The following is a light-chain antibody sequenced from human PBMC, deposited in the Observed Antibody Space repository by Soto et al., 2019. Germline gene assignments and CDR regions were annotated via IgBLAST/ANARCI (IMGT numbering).Light chain of an antibody. CDR1: QTVLYSSNNKNY. V-gene: IGKV4-1*01. CDR3: QQYYSTPLT. CDR2: WAS. J-gene: IGKJ4*01. Sequence: DIVMTQSPDSLAVSLGERATINCKSSQTVLYSSNNKNYLAWYQQKPGQPPKLLIYWASTRQSGVPDRFGGSRSGTDFTLTISSLQAEDVAVYYCQQYYSTPLTFGGGTKVELK.